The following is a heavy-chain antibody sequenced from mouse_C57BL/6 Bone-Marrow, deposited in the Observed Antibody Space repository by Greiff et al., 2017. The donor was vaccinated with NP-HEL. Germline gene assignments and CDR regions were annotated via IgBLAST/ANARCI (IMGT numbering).Heavy chain of an antibody. Sequence: EVQGVESGGGLVQPGGSLKLSCAASGFTFSDYYMYWVRQTPEKRLEWVAYISNGGGSTYYPDTVKGRFTISRDNAKNTLYLQMSRLKSEDTAMYYCARHRSTTHYAMDYWGQGTSVTVSS. CDR3: ARHRSTTHYAMDY. V-gene: IGHV5-12*01. CDR1: GFTFSDYY. D-gene: IGHD1-1*01. J-gene: IGHJ4*01. CDR2: ISNGGGST.